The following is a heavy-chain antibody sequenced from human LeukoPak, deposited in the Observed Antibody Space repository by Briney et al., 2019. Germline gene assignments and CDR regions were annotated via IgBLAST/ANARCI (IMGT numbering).Heavy chain of an antibody. D-gene: IGHD2-2*01. V-gene: IGHV4-39*01. CDR3: ARHDRCSSTSCSLHYFDY. CDR1: GGSISSSSYY. J-gene: IGHJ4*02. Sequence: PSEILSLTCTVSGGSISSSSYYWGWIRRPPGKGLEWIGSIYYSGSTYYNPSLKSRVTISVDTSKNQFSLKLSSVTAADTAVYYCARHDRCSSTSCSLHYFDYWGQGTLVTVSS. CDR2: IYYSGST.